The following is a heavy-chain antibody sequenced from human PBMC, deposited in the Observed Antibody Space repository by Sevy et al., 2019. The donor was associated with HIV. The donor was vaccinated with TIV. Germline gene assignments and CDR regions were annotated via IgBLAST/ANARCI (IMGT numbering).Heavy chain of an antibody. CDR3: AIGMGWIQTWLPDY. V-gene: IGHV3-11*01. CDR2: ISPSGITK. CDR1: GFRFSDYY. J-gene: IGHJ4*02. D-gene: IGHD5-18*01. Sequence: GGSLRLSCEASGFRFSDYYMSWIRVAPGKGLECVSYISPSGITKYYADSVKGRFTISRDFAKNSLSLQMNSLKADDTAVYFCAIGMGWIQTWLPDYWGQGTLVTVSS.